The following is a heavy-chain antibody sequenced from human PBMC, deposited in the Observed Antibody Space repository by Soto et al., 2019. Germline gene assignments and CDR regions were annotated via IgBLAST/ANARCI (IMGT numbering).Heavy chain of an antibody. Sequence: SETLCLTCTDSDGSIRSYYLPWIQPPPGKGLDWIVFMYNSGSPHYTPSLKSRVPISLETSNNPFSLNLRSVTAADMAVYYCASMGYHYGSGSYPLDYWGQGTLVTVSS. J-gene: IGHJ4*02. CDR2: MYNSGSP. CDR1: DGSIRSYY. D-gene: IGHD3-10*01. CDR3: ASMGYHYGSGSYPLDY. V-gene: IGHV4-59*12.